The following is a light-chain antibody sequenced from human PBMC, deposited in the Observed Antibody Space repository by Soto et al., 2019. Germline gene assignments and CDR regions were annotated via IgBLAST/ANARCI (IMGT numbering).Light chain of an antibody. CDR3: HQYKSYWYS. CDR1: QTIGTW. Sequence: DIQMTQSPSTLSATVGDRVTITFRASQTIGTWLAWYKHKPGKAPKFLIYHASSLETGVPSRLSGSGPGTEFSLTITLLQPEDFATKCCHQYKSYWYSFCQATNREI. V-gene: IGKV1-5*01. J-gene: IGKJ2*01. CDR2: HAS.